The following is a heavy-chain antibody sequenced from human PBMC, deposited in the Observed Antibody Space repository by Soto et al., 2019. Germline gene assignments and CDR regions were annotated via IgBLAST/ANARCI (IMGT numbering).Heavy chain of an antibody. Sequence: PSETLSLTCTVSGGSISSGDYYWSWIRQPPGKGLEWIGYIYYSGSTYYNPSLKSRVTISVDTSKNQFSLKLSSVTAADTAVYYCARVSPNLELPDGAADYWGQGTLVTVSS. J-gene: IGHJ4*02. CDR1: GGSISSGDYY. CDR3: ARVSPNLELPDGAADY. V-gene: IGHV4-30-4*01. D-gene: IGHD1-7*01. CDR2: IYYSGST.